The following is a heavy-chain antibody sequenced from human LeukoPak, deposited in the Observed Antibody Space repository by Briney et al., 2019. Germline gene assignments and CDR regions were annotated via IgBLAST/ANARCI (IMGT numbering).Heavy chain of an antibody. J-gene: IGHJ6*03. CDR2: INHSGST. D-gene: IGHD3-3*01. Sequence: SETLSLTCAVYGGSFSGYYWSWIRQPPGKGLEWIGEINHSGSTNYNPSLKSRVTISVDPSKNQFYLKLSSVTAADTAVYYCARGLRITISYYYYYMDVWGKGTPVTVSS. CDR1: GGSFSGYY. V-gene: IGHV4-34*01. CDR3: ARGLRITISYYYYYMDV.